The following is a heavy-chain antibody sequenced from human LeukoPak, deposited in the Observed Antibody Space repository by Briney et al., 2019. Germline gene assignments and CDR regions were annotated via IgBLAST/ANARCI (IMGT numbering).Heavy chain of an antibody. CDR1: GFTFSIYS. Sequence: PGGSLRLSCAPSGFTFSIYSMNWVRQAPGKGLEWVSYISSSSSTIYYADSVKGRFTISRDNAKNSLYLQMNSLRAEDKAVYYCARHDYGDYIDYWGQGTLVTVSS. J-gene: IGHJ4*02. CDR2: ISSSSSTI. V-gene: IGHV3-48*01. D-gene: IGHD4-17*01. CDR3: ARHDYGDYIDY.